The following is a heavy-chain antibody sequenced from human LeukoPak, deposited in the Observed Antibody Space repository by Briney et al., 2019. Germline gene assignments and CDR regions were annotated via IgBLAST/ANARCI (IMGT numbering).Heavy chain of an antibody. CDR3: ARITKYYYDSSGPKGAFDI. J-gene: IGHJ3*02. D-gene: IGHD3-22*01. Sequence: ASVKVSCKASGYAFTGYYMHWVRQTPGQGLEWMGWINPNSGGTNYAQKFQGRVTMTRDTSISTAHMELSRLRSDDTAVYYCARITKYYYDSSGPKGAFDIWGQGTMVTVSS. V-gene: IGHV1-2*02. CDR2: INPNSGGT. CDR1: GYAFTGYY.